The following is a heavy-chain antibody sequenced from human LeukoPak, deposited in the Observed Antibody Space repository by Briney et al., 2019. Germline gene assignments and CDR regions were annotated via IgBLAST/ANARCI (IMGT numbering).Heavy chain of an antibody. CDR3: ARDEPLLWFGELEGPFDY. CDR2: IHVGNGNR. CDR1: GNTFTSYA. D-gene: IGHD3-10*01. Sequence: ASVKVSCKATGNTFTSYAMHWVRQAPGQRLEWMGRIHVGNGNREYSQKFQGRVTITRDTSASTAYMELSSLRSEDTAVYYCARDEPLLWFGELEGPFDYWGQGTLVTVSS. J-gene: IGHJ4*02. V-gene: IGHV1-3*01.